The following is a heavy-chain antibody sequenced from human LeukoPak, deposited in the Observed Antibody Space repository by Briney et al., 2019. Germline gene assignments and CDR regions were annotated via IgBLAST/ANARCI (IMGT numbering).Heavy chain of an antibody. V-gene: IGHV3-49*04. CDR2: IRSRAYGGTT. Sequence: TGRSLRPSCTASGFTFGDYAMSWVRQAPGKGLEWVGFIRSRAYGGTTEYAASVKGRFTISRDDSKSIAYLQMNSLKTEDTAVYYCTPYSSSSYFQHWGQGTLVTVSS. J-gene: IGHJ1*01. CDR3: TPYSSSSYFQH. D-gene: IGHD6-6*01. CDR1: GFTFGDYA.